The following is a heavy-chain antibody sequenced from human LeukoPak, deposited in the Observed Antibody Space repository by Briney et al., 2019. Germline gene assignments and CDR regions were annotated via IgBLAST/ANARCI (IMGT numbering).Heavy chain of an antibody. J-gene: IGHJ5*02. CDR2: INPNTGGT. CDR1: GYTFTGYY. V-gene: IGHV1-2*02. CDR3: ARDRLRLGYERTNWFDP. D-gene: IGHD2-15*01. Sequence: ASVKVSCKASGYTFTGYYIHWLRQAPGQGLEWMGWINPNTGGTNYAQKFQGRVTMTRDTSINSAYMELSRLRSDDTAVFYYARDRLRLGYERTNWFDPWGQGTLVTLSS.